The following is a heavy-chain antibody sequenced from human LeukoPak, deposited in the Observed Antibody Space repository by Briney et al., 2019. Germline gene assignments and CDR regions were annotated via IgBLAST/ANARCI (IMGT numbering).Heavy chain of an antibody. CDR1: GFTFSDYA. CDR2: ISYDGNNK. V-gene: IGHV3-30-3*01. Sequence: PGRSLRLSCAASGFTFSDYAIHWARQAPGKGLEWVAVISYDGNNKEYADSVKGRFTISRDNSKSTVYLQVNSLRGEDTAVFYCARDPLNRRWGSYYFDYWGQGTLVTVSS. CDR3: ARDPLNRRWGSYYFDY. D-gene: IGHD1-14*01. J-gene: IGHJ4*02.